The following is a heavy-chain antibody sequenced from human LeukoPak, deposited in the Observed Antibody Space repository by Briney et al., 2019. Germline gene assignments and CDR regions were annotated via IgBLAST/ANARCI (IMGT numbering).Heavy chain of an antibody. D-gene: IGHD6-19*01. CDR2: IYHSGST. Sequence: SETLSLTCTVSGYSISSGYYWGWIRQPPGKGLEWIGSIYHSGSTYYNPSLKSRVTISVDTSKNQFSLKLSSVTAADTAVYYCARVHGSGWYAFDYWGQGTLVTVSS. CDR3: ARVHGSGWYAFDY. J-gene: IGHJ4*02. V-gene: IGHV4-38-2*02. CDR1: GYSISSGYY.